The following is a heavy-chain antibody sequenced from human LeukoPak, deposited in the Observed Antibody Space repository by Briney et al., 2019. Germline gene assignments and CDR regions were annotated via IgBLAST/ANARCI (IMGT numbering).Heavy chain of an antibody. V-gene: IGHV4-38-2*02. CDR3: SRDQTATGYFDG. CDR1: GYSLKSGYS. D-gene: IGHD2-21*02. CDR2: IYHSGYA. J-gene: IGHJ4*02. Sequence: PETLSLTCAVSGYSLKSGYSWTWLRQRPGKGLEWIGNIYHSGYAYYNPSLKSRVTISLDPSKNQFSLKVNSVTAEDQAVYYCSRDQTATGYFDGWGQGAVPTVSS.